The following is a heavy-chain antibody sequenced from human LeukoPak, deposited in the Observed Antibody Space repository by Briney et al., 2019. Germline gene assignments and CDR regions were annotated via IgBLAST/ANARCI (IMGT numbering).Heavy chain of an antibody. Sequence: SETLSLTCSVSGGSISSYYWGWIRQPPGKGLEWIGYIYYSGSTNYNPSLKSRVTISVDTSKNQFSLKLSSVTAADTAVYYCARVSITADCYYYGMDVWGQGTTVTVSS. CDR3: ARVSITADCYYYGMDV. CDR2: IYYSGST. J-gene: IGHJ6*02. V-gene: IGHV4-59*01. CDR1: GGSISSYY.